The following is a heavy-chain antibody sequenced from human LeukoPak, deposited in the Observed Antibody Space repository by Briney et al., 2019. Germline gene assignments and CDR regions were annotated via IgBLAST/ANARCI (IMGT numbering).Heavy chain of an antibody. CDR2: ISAYNGNT. CDR1: GYTFTSYG. D-gene: IGHD3-9*01. Sequence: ASVKVSCKASGYTFTSYGISWVRQAPGQGLEWMGWISAYNGNTNYVQKLQGRVTMTTDTSTSTAYMELRSLKSDDTAVYYCARDDYIFDAFDIWGQGTMVSVSS. J-gene: IGHJ3*02. CDR3: ARDDYIFDAFDI. V-gene: IGHV1-18*01.